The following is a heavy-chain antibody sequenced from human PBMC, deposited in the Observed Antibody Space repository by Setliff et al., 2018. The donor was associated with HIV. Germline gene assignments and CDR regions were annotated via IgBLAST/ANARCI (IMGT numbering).Heavy chain of an antibody. D-gene: IGHD6-19*01. J-gene: IGHJ4*02. V-gene: IGHV3-21*01. CDR1: GFTFSNYA. Sequence: GGSLRLPCAASGFTFSNYAMTWVRQAPGKGLEWVSSIISSSDYIYYSDSVRARFTISRDNAKNSLYLQMNSLRAEDTAVYYCATTAHAYSTGWGPDYWGQGTLVTVSS. CDR3: ATTAHAYSTGWGPDY. CDR2: IISSSDYI.